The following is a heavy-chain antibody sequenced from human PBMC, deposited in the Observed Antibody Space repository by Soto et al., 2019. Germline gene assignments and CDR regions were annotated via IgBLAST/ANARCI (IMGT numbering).Heavy chain of an antibody. CDR2: ISYDGSNK. V-gene: IGHV3-30*14. Sequence: QVQLVESGGGVVQPGRSLRLSCAASGFTFSSYAMHWVRQAPGKGLEGVAVISYDGSNKYYAYSVKGRFTISRDNSHNTLYLQMNSLRAADTSVYYCARDIIVVVTAAIMPRLAYDYYGMDVWGKGTTVTVSS. CDR1: GFTFSSYA. D-gene: IGHD2-2*01. CDR3: ARDIIVVVTAAIMPRLAYDYYGMDV. J-gene: IGHJ6*04.